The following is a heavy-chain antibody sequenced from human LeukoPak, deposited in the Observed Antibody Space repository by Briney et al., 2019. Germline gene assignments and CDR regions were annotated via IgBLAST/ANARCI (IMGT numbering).Heavy chain of an antibody. Sequence: SEALSLPFPVSGYSISRGYYWGWIRQPPGKGLEWIGTIYYSGSTYYNPSLKSRVTISVDTSKNQFSLKLSSVTAADTAVYYCARDVIAARPGYMDVWGKGTTVTVSS. J-gene: IGHJ6*03. CDR1: GYSISRGYY. D-gene: IGHD6-6*01. CDR2: IYYSGST. V-gene: IGHV4-38-2*02. CDR3: ARDVIAARPGYMDV.